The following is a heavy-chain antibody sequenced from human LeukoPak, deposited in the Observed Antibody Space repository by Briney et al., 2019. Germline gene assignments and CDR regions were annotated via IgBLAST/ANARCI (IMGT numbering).Heavy chain of an antibody. V-gene: IGHV3-74*01. CDR3: ARVTTTYYGSFDY. J-gene: IGHJ4*02. CDR1: GFTFSSYW. CDR2: INSDGSYT. D-gene: IGHD3-10*01. Sequence: SGGSLRLSCAASGFTFSSYWMHWVRQAPGKGLVWVSRINSDGSYTDYADSVKGRFTISRDNAKNTLYLQMNSLRAEDTAVDYCARVTTTYYGSFDYWGQGTLVTVSS.